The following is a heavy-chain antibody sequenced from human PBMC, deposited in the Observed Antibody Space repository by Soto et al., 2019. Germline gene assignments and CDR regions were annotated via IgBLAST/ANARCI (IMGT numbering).Heavy chain of an antibody. V-gene: IGHV5-51*01. Sequence: EVQLVQSGAEVKKPGESLKISCKGSGYSFTSYWIGWVRQMPGKGLEWMGIIYPGDSDTRYSPSFQGQVTISADKSISTAYLQWSSLKASDTAMYYCARHVHDILTGYPGRYYYYGMDVWGQGTTVTVSS. J-gene: IGHJ6*02. D-gene: IGHD3-9*01. CDR1: GYSFTSYW. CDR3: ARHVHDILTGYPGRYYYYGMDV. CDR2: IYPGDSDT.